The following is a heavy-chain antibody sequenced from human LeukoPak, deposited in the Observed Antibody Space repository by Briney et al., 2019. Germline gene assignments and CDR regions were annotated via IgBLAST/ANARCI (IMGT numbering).Heavy chain of an antibody. D-gene: IGHD3-10*01. CDR1: GFTFSSYF. CDR3: AKGYYYGSGSYLGNADY. Sequence: PGGSLRLSCAASGFTFSSYFMHWVRQAPGKGLEWVAVISYDGNNKYYADSVKGRFTISRDNSKNTLYLQMNSLRAEDTAVYYCAKGYYYGSGSYLGNADYWGQGTLVTVSS. CDR2: ISYDGNNK. J-gene: IGHJ4*02. V-gene: IGHV3-30-3*01.